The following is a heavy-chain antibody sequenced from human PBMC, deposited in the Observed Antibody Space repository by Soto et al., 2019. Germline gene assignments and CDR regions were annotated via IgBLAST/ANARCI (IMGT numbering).Heavy chain of an antibody. CDR1: GFTFSSFW. CDR2: IKQDGSED. V-gene: IGHV3-7*01. D-gene: IGHD3-10*01. Sequence: EVQLVESGGGLVQPGGSLRLSCAASGFTFSSFWMSWVRQAPGKGLEWVANIKQDGSEDYYVDSVKGRFTISRDNAKKSLYLQMSSRGGEDTAVYYCAREGSRITMLRGAPPPYYYYYYMDVWGKGTTVTVSS. CDR3: AREGSRITMLRGAPPPYYYYYYMDV. J-gene: IGHJ6*03.